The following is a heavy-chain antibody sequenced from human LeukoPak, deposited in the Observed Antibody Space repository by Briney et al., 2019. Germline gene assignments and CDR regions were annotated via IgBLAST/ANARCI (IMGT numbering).Heavy chain of an antibody. CDR2: IYYTGAT. Sequence: SETLSLTCTVSGGSISTYYWSWIRLPPGKGLEWIGYIYYTGATYYNPSLKSRVTISVDTSKNQFSLKLSSVTAADTAVYYCARTAVTGFDYWGQGTLVTVSS. J-gene: IGHJ4*02. CDR3: ARTAVTGFDY. D-gene: IGHD4-17*01. CDR1: GGSISTYY. V-gene: IGHV4-59*08.